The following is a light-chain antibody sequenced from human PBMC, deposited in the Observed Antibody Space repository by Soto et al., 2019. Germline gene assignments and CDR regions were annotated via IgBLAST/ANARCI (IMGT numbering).Light chain of an antibody. J-gene: IGKJ3*01. V-gene: IGKV1-12*02. CDR2: AAS. Sequence: DIQMTQSPSSVSASVGDRVTITCRASQAISSSLAWYQQKPGEAPKLLIYAASILHSGVPSRFSGSGSGTDFNLTITRLQPEDFASYYCQQANSFPFTFGPGTKV. CDR3: QQANSFPFT. CDR1: QAISSS.